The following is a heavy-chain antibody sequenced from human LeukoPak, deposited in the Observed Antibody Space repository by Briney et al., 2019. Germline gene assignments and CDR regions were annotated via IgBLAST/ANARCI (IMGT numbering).Heavy chain of an antibody. D-gene: IGHD3-22*01. CDR2: TKQDGSEK. J-gene: IGHJ4*02. CDR1: GFTFSNYW. Sequence: GGSLRLSCAASGFTFSNYWMSRVRQAPGKGLEWVANTKQDGSEKYYVDSVKGRFTISRDNAKNSLYLQMNSLRAEDTAVYYCAREERDSVDYWGQGTLVTVSS. V-gene: IGHV3-7*05. CDR3: AREERDSVDY.